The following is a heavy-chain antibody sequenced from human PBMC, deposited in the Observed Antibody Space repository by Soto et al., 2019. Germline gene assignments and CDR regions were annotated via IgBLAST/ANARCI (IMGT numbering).Heavy chain of an antibody. CDR2: IHYSWSI. J-gene: IGHJ6*02. CDR3: AREDDGGDRDYYGLDV. V-gene: IGHV4-30-4*08. Sequence: SETLSLTCTVSGGSISYEYYHWTWIRQSPGKGLEWIGYIHYSWSIIYNPSFKSRVTISVDTSKNQFSLQLSSVTAADTAVYFCAREDDGGDRDYYGLDVWGQGTTVTVSS. D-gene: IGHD2-21*02. CDR1: GGSISYEYYH.